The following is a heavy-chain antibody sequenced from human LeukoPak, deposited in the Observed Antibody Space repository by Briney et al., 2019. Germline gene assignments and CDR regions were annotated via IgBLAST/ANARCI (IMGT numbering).Heavy chain of an antibody. J-gene: IGHJ4*02. CDR2: VSYSGSA. V-gene: IGHV4-59*01. CDR3: ARENDRYGRIDY. D-gene: IGHD5-18*01. CDR1: GGSISYYY. Sequence: KASETLSLTCTVSGGSISYYYWSWIRQPPGKGLEWIGYVSYSGSADYNPSLKSRVIISIDTSKNQFSLRLSSLTAADTAVYYCARENDRYGRIDYWGQGTQVTVSS.